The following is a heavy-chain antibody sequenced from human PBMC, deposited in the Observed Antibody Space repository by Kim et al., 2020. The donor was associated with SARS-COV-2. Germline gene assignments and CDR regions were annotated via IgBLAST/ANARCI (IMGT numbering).Heavy chain of an antibody. D-gene: IGHD2-2*01. J-gene: IGHJ6*02. V-gene: IGHV3-7*01. Sequence: GGSLRLSCAASGFTFSSYWMSWVRQAPGKGLEWVANIKQDGSEKYYVDSVKGRFTISRDNAKNSLYLQMNSLRAEDTAVYYCARGGEVVPAAIHVLRYGMDVWGQGTTVTVSS. CDR2: IKQDGSEK. CDR1: GFTFSSYW. CDR3: ARGGEVVPAAIHVLRYGMDV.